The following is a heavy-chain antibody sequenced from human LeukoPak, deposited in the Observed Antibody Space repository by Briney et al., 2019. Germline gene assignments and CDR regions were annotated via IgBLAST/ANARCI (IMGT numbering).Heavy chain of an antibody. CDR2: IYPGDSDT. J-gene: IGHJ3*02. D-gene: IGHD3-22*01. V-gene: IGHV5-51*01. Sequence: GESLKISCKGSGYSFTSYWIGWVRQMPGKGLEWMGIIYPGDSDTRYSPSFQGQVTISADKSISTAYLQWSSLKASDTAMYYCARPKYYYDSSGYWDDAFDIWGQGTMVTVSS. CDR3: ARPKYYYDSSGYWDDAFDI. CDR1: GYSFTSYW.